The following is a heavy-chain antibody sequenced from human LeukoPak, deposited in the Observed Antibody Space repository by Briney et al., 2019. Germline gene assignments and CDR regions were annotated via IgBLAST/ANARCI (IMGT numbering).Heavy chain of an antibody. V-gene: IGHV4-59*01. CDR2: IYYSGST. CDR3: ARTLYYYDSSGYWVHAFDI. J-gene: IGHJ3*02. Sequence: SETLSLTCTVSGGSISSYDWSWIRQPPGKGLEWIGYIYYSGSTNYNPSLKSRVTISVDTSKNQFSLKLSSVTAADTAVYYCARTLYYYDSSGYWVHAFDIWGQGTMVTVSS. D-gene: IGHD3-22*01. CDR1: GGSISSYD.